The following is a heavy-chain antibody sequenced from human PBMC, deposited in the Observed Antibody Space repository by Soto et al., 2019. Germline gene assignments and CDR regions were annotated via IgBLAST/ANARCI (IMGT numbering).Heavy chain of an antibody. D-gene: IGHD2-15*01. CDR1: GFTFSSYA. V-gene: IGHV3-23*01. CDR3: AKYCSGGSCYLTGLSELFDY. J-gene: IGHJ4*02. Sequence: PGGSLRLSCAASGFTFSSYAMSWVRQAPGKGLEWVSAISGSGGSTYYADSVKGRFTISRDNSKNTLYLQMNSLRAEDTAVYYCAKYCSGGSCYLTGLSELFDYWGQGTLVTVSS. CDR2: ISGSGGST.